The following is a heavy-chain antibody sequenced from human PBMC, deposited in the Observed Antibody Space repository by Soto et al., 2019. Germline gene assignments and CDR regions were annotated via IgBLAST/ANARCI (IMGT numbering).Heavy chain of an antibody. CDR2: IYYSGST. V-gene: IGHV4-59*01. CDR3: ARENQDTILRYFEWKTPNRYYYRDV. CDR1: GGSISSYY. J-gene: IGHJ6*03. Sequence: SETLSLTCTVSGGSISSYYWSWIRQPPGKGLEWIGYIYYSGSTNYNPSLKSRVTISVDTSKNQFSLKLSSVTAADTAVYYCARENQDTILRYFEWKTPNRYYYRDVWGKGNTVTVS. D-gene: IGHD3-9*01.